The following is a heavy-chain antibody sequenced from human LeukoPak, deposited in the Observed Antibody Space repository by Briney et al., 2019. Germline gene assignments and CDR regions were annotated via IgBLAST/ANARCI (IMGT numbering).Heavy chain of an antibody. J-gene: IGHJ6*03. CDR3: AGGPYYYHMDV. CDR1: GGSITHYY. CDR2: SYYSGST. V-gene: IGHV4-59*01. Sequence: PSETLSLTCTVSGGSITHYYWTWIRQPPGKTLEWIGYSYYSGSTKYNPSLKSRATISVDTSNNQFSLNLRSATAADTAVYYCAGGPYYYHMDVWGKGTTVTVSS.